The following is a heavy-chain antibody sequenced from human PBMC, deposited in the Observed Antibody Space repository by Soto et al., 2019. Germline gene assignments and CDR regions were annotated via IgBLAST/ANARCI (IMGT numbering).Heavy chain of an antibody. V-gene: IGHV4-59*11. J-gene: IGHJ5*02. CDR1: GGSISNHY. D-gene: IGHD3-10*01. CDR3: ARELFGRSVWFDP. Sequence: SETLSLTCTVSGGSISNHYWSLIRQPPGKGLEWIGYIYYSGSTNYNPSLKSRVTISVDTSKNQFSLKLSSVTAADTAVYYCARELFGRSVWFDPWGQGTLVTVSS. CDR2: IYYSGST.